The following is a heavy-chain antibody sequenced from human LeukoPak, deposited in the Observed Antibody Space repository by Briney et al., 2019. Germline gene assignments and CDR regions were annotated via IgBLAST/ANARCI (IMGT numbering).Heavy chain of an antibody. CDR3: ARNLEVWMYGMYYYYGMDV. J-gene: IGHJ6*02. CDR1: GLTFSNYA. CDR2: ISGSGGTT. Sequence: GGSLRLSCAAPGLTFSNYAMSWVRQAPGKGLEWVSVISGSGGTTYYADSVKGRFTISRDNSKNTLYLQMNSLRADDTAIYYCARNLEVWMYGMYYYYGMDVWGQGTTVTVSS. D-gene: IGHD2-8*01. V-gene: IGHV3-23*01.